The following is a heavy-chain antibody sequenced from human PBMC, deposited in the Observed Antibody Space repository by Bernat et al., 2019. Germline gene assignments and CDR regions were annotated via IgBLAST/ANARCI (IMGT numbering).Heavy chain of an antibody. J-gene: IGHJ4*02. V-gene: IGHV3-33*01. D-gene: IGHD1-26*01. CDR3: ARDINGGSLDY. CDR2: IWSDGTTR. CDR1: SSVFIPYA. Sequence: QVQLVESGGGVVQPGRSLRLSCAASSSVFIPYAMQWVRQAPGKGLEWVAVIWSDGTTRYYADSVRGRFIISRDNSKNILFLEMNSLRVEDTAVYFCARDINGGSLDYWGQGTLVTVSS.